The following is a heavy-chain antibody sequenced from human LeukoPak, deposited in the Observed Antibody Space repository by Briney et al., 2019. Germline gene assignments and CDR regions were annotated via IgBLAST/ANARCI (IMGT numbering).Heavy chain of an antibody. V-gene: IGHV3-23*01. CDR1: GFSFSMYS. J-gene: IGHJ4*02. D-gene: IGHD6-13*01. CDR3: AKDLRDDPYSSSWYGPDS. CDR2: ISDNGAVT. Sequence: PGGSLRLSCAASGFSFSMYSMSWIRQAPGKGLEWVSVISDNGAVTFYGDSVKGRFTISRDNSKNTLYLQMNSLRAEDTALYYCAKDLRDDPYSSSWYGPDSWGQGTLVTVSS.